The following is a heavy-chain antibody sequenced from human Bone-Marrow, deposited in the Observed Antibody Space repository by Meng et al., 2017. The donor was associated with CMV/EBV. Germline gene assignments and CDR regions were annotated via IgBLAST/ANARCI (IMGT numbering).Heavy chain of an antibody. CDR3: ARGVIINDY. J-gene: IGHJ4*02. CDR1: GGSFSGYY. Sequence: SETLSLTCAVYGGSFSGYYWSWIRQPPGKGLEWIGEINHSGSTNYNPSLKSRVTISVDTSKNQFSLKLSSVTAADTAVYYCARGVIINDYWGQGTLVTVPS. V-gene: IGHV4-34*01. CDR2: INHSGST. D-gene: IGHD3-22*01.